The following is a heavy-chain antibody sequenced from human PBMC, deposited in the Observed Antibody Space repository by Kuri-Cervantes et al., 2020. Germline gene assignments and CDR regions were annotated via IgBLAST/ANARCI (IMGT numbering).Heavy chain of an antibody. CDR1: GYTFTSYG. CDR2: ISAYNGDT. J-gene: IGHJ6*03. V-gene: IGHV1-18*01. CDR3: ARGWERDYYYYMDV. Sequence: ASVKVSCKASGYTFTSYGISWVRQAPGQGLEWMGWISAYNGDTNYAQKLQGRVTMTTDTSTSTAYMELSSLRSEDTAVYYCARGWERDYYYYMDVWGKGTTVTVSS. D-gene: IGHD1-26*01.